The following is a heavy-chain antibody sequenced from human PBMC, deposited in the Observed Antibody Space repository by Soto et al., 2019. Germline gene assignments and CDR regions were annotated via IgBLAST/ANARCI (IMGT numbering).Heavy chain of an antibody. CDR2: IYAGDSET. D-gene: IGHD5-18*01. V-gene: IGHV5-51*01. CDR3: TRHTSDRYGSEY. CDR1: EYSFISDW. J-gene: IGHJ4*02. Sequence: PGEPLKISCKVFEYSFISDWIGWVRQMPGKGLELMGIIYAGDSETRYSPSFQVQVIISVDKSMSTAYLQWSSLKASDTAMYYCTRHTSDRYGSEYWGQGTLVTVS.